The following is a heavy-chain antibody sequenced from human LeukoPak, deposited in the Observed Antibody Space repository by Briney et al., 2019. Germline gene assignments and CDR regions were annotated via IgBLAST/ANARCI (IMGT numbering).Heavy chain of an antibody. J-gene: IGHJ4*02. CDR2: ISYDGSNK. Sequence: GGSLRLSCAASGFSFGGYGIHWVRQAPGKGLEWVAVISYDGSNKYYADSVKGRFTTSRDNSKNTLYLQMNSLGAEDTAVYYCAKEYASGWVDYWGQGTLVTVSS. D-gene: IGHD6-19*01. CDR1: GFSFGGYG. V-gene: IGHV3-30*18. CDR3: AKEYASGWVDY.